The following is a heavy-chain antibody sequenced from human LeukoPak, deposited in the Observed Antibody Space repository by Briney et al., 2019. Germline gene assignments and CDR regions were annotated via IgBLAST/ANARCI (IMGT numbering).Heavy chain of an antibody. V-gene: IGHV3-9*01. CDR2: ISWNSGSI. CDR3: AKDLGPGSMATSPGFDY. J-gene: IGHJ4*02. Sequence: GRSLRLSCAASGFTFDDYAMHWVRQARGKGLEWVSGISWNSGSIGYADSVKGRFTISRDNAKTSLYLQMNSLRAEDTALYYCAKDLGPGSMATSPGFDYWGQGTLVTVSS. D-gene: IGHD5-24*01. CDR1: GFTFDDYA.